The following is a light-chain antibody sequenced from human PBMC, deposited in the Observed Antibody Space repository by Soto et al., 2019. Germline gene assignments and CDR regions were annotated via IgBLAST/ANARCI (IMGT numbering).Light chain of an antibody. Sequence: SARTQPDSVSGSPGQSITISCTGPSSYVGGYNYGSWYQQHPGKAPKLMIDDVSNRPSGVSNRFSGSKSGNTASLTISGLQAEDEADYYCSSYTSSSTLVVFGGGTKLTVL. J-gene: IGLJ2*01. CDR2: DVS. CDR1: SSYVGGYNY. CDR3: SSYTSSSTLVV. V-gene: IGLV2-14*01.